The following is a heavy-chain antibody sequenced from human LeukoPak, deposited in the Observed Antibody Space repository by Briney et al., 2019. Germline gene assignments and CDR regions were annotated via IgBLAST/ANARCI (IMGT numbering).Heavy chain of an antibody. CDR1: GFTFKDSW. J-gene: IGHJ4*02. D-gene: IGHD2-15*01. V-gene: IGHV3-74*01. CDR2: INGDGSDI. Sequence: GGSLRLSCKASGFTFKDSWMYWVRQAPGQGLLWVSRINGDGSDISYVDSVKGRFTISRDNAKNTLYLQMNSLRVEDTAVYYCARDQTPFYWGQGSLVTVSS. CDR3: ARDQTPFY.